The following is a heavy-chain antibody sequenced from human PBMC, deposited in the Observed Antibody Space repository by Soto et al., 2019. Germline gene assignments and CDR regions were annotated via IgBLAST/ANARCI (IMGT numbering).Heavy chain of an antibody. Sequence: QVQLVQSGAEVKKPGSSMKVSCKASGGTFNSYDINWVRQAPGQGLEWMGGIIPIVETPKYAQKFQGRVTITADESTNTVYMVLSSLRSEDTAMYYCARLSRPNYYDTSVFFKDNWFDPWGQGTLVTVSS. J-gene: IGHJ5*02. CDR2: IIPIVETP. V-gene: IGHV1-69*01. D-gene: IGHD3-22*01. CDR1: GGTFNSYD. CDR3: ARLSRPNYYDTSVFFKDNWFDP.